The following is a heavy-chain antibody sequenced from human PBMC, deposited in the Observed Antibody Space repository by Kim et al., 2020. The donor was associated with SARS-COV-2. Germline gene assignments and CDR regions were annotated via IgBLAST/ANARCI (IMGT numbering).Heavy chain of an antibody. D-gene: IGHD3-3*01. CDR2: ISGSARNT. Sequence: GGSLRLSCAASGFTFSNYAMAWVRQAPGKGLEWVSFISGSARNTSYIDSVKGRFAISRDNSRNTLFLQMNSLRVDDTALYYCAKGAADWNDSGYYAYWGQGALVTVSS. CDR3: AKGAADWNDSGYYAY. V-gene: IGHV3-23*01. J-gene: IGHJ4*02. CDR1: GFTFSNYA.